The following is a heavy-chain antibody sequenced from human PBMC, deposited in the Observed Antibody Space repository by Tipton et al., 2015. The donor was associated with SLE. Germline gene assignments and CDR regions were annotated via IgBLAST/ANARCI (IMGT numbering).Heavy chain of an antibody. CDR3: ATPGNSDAFDI. CDR2: IYYSGST. D-gene: IGHD1-7*01. Sequence: TLSLTCTVSGGSISSYYWSWIRQPPGKGLEWIGYIYYSGSTNYNPSLKSRVTISVDTSKNQFSLKLSSVTAADTAVYYCATPGNSDAFDIWGQGTMVTVSS. J-gene: IGHJ3*02. V-gene: IGHV4-59*08. CDR1: GGSISSYY.